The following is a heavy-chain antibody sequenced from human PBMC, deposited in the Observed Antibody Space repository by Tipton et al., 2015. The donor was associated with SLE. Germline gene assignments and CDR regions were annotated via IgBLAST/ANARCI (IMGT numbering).Heavy chain of an antibody. Sequence: TLSLTCAVYGRSFSGYYWSWIRQPPGKGLEWIGEINHSGSTNYNPSLKSRVTISVDTSKNQFSLRLSSVTAADTAIYYCARGNGFASYYFDYWGQGTLVTVSS. V-gene: IGHV4-34*01. CDR1: GRSFSGYY. CDR2: INHSGST. CDR3: ARGNGFASYYFDY. J-gene: IGHJ4*02. D-gene: IGHD3-3*01.